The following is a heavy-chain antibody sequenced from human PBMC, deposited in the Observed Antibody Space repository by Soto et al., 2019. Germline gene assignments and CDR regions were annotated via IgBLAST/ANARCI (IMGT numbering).Heavy chain of an antibody. CDR1: GFSLTTSGVG. Sequence: AGPTLVNPTQTLTLTCTVSGFSLTTSGVGVGWMRQLPGKALECLVVIYWSDDKRISPSLKSRLTISNDFSKNQVIPTMTDMYPVDTGTYYSAHTYYDDSGLIPFDYWGQGTQVTVSS. CDR3: AHTYYDDSGLIPFDY. D-gene: IGHD3-16*01. J-gene: IGHJ4*02. CDR2: IYWSDDK. V-gene: IGHV2-5*01.